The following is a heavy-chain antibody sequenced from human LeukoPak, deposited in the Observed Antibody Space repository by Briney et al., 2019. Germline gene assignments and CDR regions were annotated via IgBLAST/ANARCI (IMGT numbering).Heavy chain of an antibody. CDR1: GGSISSSSYY. J-gene: IGHJ4*02. V-gene: IGHV4-39*01. D-gene: IGHD5-24*01. CDR2: IYYSGST. CDR3: ARHRDGHRDGHNSPVSLLDY. Sequence: SETLSLTCTVSGGSISSSSYYWGWIRQPPGKRLEWIGSIYYSGSTYYNPSLKSRVTISVDTSKNQFSLKVSSVTAADTAVYYCARHRDGHRDGHNSPVSLLDYWGQGTLVTVSS.